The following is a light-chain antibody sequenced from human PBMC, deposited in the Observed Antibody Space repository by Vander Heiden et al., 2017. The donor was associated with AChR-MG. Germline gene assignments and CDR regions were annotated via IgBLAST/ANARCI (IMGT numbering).Light chain of an antibody. CDR1: SGSIASNY. Sequence: NFMLTQPHSVSESPGKTVTISWSRSSGSIASNYVQWYQQRPGSAPTTVIYEDNQRPSGVPDRFSVPIDSSSNSASLTISGLKTEDEADYYCQSYDSSNVVFGGGTKLTVL. J-gene: IGLJ2*01. CDR2: EDN. V-gene: IGLV6-57*03. CDR3: QSYDSSNVV.